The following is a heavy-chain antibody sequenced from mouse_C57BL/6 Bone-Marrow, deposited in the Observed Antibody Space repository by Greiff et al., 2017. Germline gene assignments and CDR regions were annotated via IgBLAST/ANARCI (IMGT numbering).Heavy chain of an antibody. Sequence: EVKVVESEGGLVQPGSSMKLSCTASGFTFSDYYMAWVRQVPEKGLEWVANINYDGSSTYYLDSLKSRFIISRDNAKNILYLQMSSLKSGDTATYYCARDYYYADYYAMDYWGQGTSVTVSS. V-gene: IGHV5-16*01. CDR3: ARDYYYADYYAMDY. CDR2: INYDGSST. J-gene: IGHJ4*01. CDR1: GFTFSDYY. D-gene: IGHD1-1*01.